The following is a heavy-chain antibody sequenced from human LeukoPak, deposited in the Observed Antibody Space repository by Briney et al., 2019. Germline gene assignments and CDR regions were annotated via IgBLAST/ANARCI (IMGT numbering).Heavy chain of an antibody. D-gene: IGHD2-21*01. Sequence: PSQTLSLTCTVSGGSISSGGYYWSWIRQHPGKGLEWIGYIYYSGSTYYDPSLKSRVTISVDTSKNQFSLKLSSVTAADTAVYYCARGLRRGPKTYYYYGMDVWGQGTTVTVSS. V-gene: IGHV4-31*03. CDR2: IYYSGST. CDR1: GGSISSGGYY. CDR3: ARGLRRGPKTYYYYGMDV. J-gene: IGHJ6*02.